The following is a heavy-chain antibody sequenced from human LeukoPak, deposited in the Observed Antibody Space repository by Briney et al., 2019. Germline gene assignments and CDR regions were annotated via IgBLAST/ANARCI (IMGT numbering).Heavy chain of an antibody. V-gene: IGHV4-59*01. Sequence: SETLSLTCTVSGGSISSYYWSWIRQPPGKGLEWIGYIYYSGSTNHNPSLKSRVTISVDTSKNQFSLKLSSLTATDTAVYYCARDLTMVRGVGCYYYGMDVWGQGATVTVSS. D-gene: IGHD3-10*01. J-gene: IGHJ6*02. CDR3: ARDLTMVRGVGCYYYGMDV. CDR2: IYYSGST. CDR1: GGSISSYY.